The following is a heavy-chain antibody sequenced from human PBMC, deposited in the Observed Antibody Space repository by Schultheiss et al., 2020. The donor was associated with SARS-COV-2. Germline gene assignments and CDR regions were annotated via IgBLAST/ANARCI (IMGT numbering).Heavy chain of an antibody. CDR3: ARGREGQSLDY. CDR2: IYHSGST. J-gene: IGHJ4*02. Sequence: SQTLSLTCAVYGGSFSGYYWSWIRQPPGKGLEWIGSIYHSGSTYYNPSLKSRVTISVDTSKNQFSLKLSSVTAADTAVYYCARGREGQSLDYWGQGTLVTVSS. D-gene: IGHD1-26*01. V-gene: IGHV4-34*01. CDR1: GGSFSGYY.